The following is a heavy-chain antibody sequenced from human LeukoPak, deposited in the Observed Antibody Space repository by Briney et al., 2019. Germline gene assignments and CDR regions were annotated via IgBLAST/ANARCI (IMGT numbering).Heavy chain of an antibody. CDR2: IYYNGRT. Sequence: SETLSLTCTVSGGSISSNDYYWGWVRQPPGKGLEWIGSIYYNGRTYYNPSLKSRVTISVDTSKNQFSLKLSSVTAADTAVYYCARERGYSGYAIFDYWGQGTLVTVSS. V-gene: IGHV4-39*07. J-gene: IGHJ4*02. CDR1: GGSISSNDYY. D-gene: IGHD5-12*01. CDR3: ARERGYSGYAIFDY.